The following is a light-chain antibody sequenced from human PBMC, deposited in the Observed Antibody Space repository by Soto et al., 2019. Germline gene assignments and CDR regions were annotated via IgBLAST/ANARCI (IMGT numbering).Light chain of an antibody. V-gene: IGLV4-69*01. CDR2: LNSDGSH. Sequence: QPVLTQSPSASASLGASVKLTCTLSSGHSDYAIAWHQQQPEKGPRYLMKLNSDGSHNKGDGIPDRFSGSSSGAEHYLTISSLQSEDEADYYCQTWGTGIWVFGGGTKLTVL. CDR3: QTWGTGIWV. CDR1: SGHSDYA. J-gene: IGLJ3*02.